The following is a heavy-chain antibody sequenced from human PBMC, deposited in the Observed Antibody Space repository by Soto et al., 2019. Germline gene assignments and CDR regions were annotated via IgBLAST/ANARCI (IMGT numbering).Heavy chain of an antibody. D-gene: IGHD2-15*01. CDR2: ISPGSRYP. V-gene: IGHV3-11*06. CDR3: VRGGGGGLFDP. Sequence: SGGSLRLACACYVFTFGDSYMSWIRQAPGKVLEWLSYISPGSRYPAYADSVKGRFTISRDNAKRSLYLQMMSLTAEDTAIYYCVRGGGGGLFDPWCQGTMVSVSS. J-gene: IGHJ5*02. CDR1: VFTFGDSY.